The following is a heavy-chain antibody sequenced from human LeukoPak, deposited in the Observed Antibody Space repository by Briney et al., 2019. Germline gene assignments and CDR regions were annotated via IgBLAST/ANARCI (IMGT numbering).Heavy chain of an antibody. CDR2: IRSKADSYAT. V-gene: IGHV3-73*01. J-gene: IGHJ4*02. Sequence: GGSLRLSCAASGFIFSDSAIHWVRQASGKGLEWVGRIRSKADSYATSYAGSVKGRFTISRDESRNTAYLQMNSLRAEDTAIYYCATSPGLGYSSSLTGVDYWGQGTLVTVSS. CDR1: GFIFSDSA. D-gene: IGHD6-6*01. CDR3: ATSPGLGYSSSLTGVDY.